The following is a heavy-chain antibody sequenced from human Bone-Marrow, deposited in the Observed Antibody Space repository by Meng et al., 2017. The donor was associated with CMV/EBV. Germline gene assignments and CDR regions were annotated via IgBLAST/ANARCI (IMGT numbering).Heavy chain of an antibody. CDR1: FTFTSYA. CDR2: VNPGNGNT. D-gene: IGHD2-2*01. Sequence: FTFTSYAVHWVHQAPGQRREWMGWVNPGNGNTIYSQKFQDRVTFTRDTSATTAYMELSSLRSEDTAVYYCAREGYCSSTNCPGWLDPWGQGTLVTVSS. V-gene: IGHV1-3*01. CDR3: AREGYCSSTNCPGWLDP. J-gene: IGHJ5*02.